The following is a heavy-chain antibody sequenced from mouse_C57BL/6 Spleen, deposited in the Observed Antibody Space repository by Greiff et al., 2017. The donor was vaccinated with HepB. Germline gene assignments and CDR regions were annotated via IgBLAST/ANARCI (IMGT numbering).Heavy chain of an antibody. J-gene: IGHJ4*01. CDR2: IHPNSGST. V-gene: IGHV1-64*01. CDR1: GYTFTSYW. D-gene: IGHD2-4*01. CDR3: AIRIYYDYDGHAMDY. Sequence: VQLQQPGAELVKPGASVKLSCKASGYTFTSYWMHWVKQRPGQGLEWIGMIHPNSGSTNYNEKFKSKATLTVDKASSTAYIQLSSLTSESSAVYYCAIRIYYDYDGHAMDYWGQGTSVTVSS.